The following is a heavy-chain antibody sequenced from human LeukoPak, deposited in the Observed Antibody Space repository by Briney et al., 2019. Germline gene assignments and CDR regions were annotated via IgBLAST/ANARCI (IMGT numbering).Heavy chain of an antibody. D-gene: IGHD6-6*01. CDR2: INTNTGNP. CDR1: GYTFTSYA. V-gene: IGHV7-4-1*02. Sequence: ASVKVSCNASGYTFTSYAMNWVRQAPGQGLEWMGWINTNTGNPTYAQGFTGRFVFSLDTSVSTAYLQISSLKAEDTAVYYCARQLRRSSSIYFDYWGQGTLVTVSS. J-gene: IGHJ4*02. CDR3: ARQLRRSSSIYFDY.